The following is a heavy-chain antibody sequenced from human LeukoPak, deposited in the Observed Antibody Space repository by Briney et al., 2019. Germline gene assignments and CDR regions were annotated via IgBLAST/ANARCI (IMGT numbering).Heavy chain of an antibody. J-gene: IGHJ6*03. D-gene: IGHD3-3*01. Sequence: GGSLRLSCAASGFTFSSYTMSWVPQAPGKGREWVSGISGSGGSTYYADSVKGRFTISRDNSKNTLYLQMNSLRAEDTAVYYCVKNFWSDKYYYYYMDVWGKGTTVTVSS. CDR1: GFTFSSYT. V-gene: IGHV3-23*01. CDR3: VKNFWSDKYYYYYMDV. CDR2: ISGSGGST.